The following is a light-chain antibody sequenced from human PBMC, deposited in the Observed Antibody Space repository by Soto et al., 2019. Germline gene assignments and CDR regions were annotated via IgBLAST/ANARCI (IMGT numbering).Light chain of an antibody. Sequence: QSVLTKPPSASGTPGQRVTISSSGSSSNIGTYAVNWYQQLPGTAPKLLIYSDNKRPSGVPDRFSGAKSGTSASLAISGLQSEDEADYYCAAWDDSLNGWVFGGGTKVTVL. V-gene: IGLV1-44*01. CDR2: SDN. CDR3: AAWDDSLNGWV. CDR1: SSNIGTYA. J-gene: IGLJ3*02.